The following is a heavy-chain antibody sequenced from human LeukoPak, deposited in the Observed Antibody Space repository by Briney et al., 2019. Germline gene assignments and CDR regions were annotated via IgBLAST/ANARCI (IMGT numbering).Heavy chain of an antibody. D-gene: IGHD6-13*01. CDR1: GDSVSINSAA. J-gene: IGHJ4*02. V-gene: IGHV6-1*01. Sequence: SQTLSLTFAISGDSVSINSAAWNWIRQSPSRGLEWLGRTYYRSKWYNDYAVSVKSRITINPDTSKNQFSLQLNSVTPEDTAVYYCARVSYSSSWSLGYWGQGTLVTVSS. CDR2: TYYRSKWYN. CDR3: ARVSYSSSWSLGY.